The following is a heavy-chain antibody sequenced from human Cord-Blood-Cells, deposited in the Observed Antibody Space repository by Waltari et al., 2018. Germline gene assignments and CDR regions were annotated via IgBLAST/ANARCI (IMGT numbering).Heavy chain of an antibody. D-gene: IGHD6-13*01. V-gene: IGHV4-59*01. CDR1: GGSISSYY. Sequence: QVQLQESGPGLVKPSETLSLTCTVSGGSISSYYWSWIRQPPRKALEWIGYIYYSGGTTDNAAARGRVTISGDTAKDQVSLKLSSVTAADTAVYYCARAIAAAGAVDIWGQGTMVAVAS. CDR2: IYYSGGT. CDR3: ARAIAAAGAVDI. J-gene: IGHJ3*02.